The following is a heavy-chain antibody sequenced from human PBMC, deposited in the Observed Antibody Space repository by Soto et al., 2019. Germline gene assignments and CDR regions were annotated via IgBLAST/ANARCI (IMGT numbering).Heavy chain of an antibody. V-gene: IGHV3-33*01. D-gene: IGHD1-7*01. CDR2: IWYDGSNK. J-gene: IGHJ6*02. CDR1: GFTFSSYG. CDR3: ARDTPNSYNWNYGNNYYYGMDV. Sequence: QVQLVESGGGVVQPGRSLRLSCAASGFTFSSYGMHWVRQAPGKGLEWVAVIWYDGSNKYYADSVKGRFTISRDNSKNTLYLQMNSLRAEDTAVYYCARDTPNSYNWNYGNNYYYGMDVWGQGTTVTVSS.